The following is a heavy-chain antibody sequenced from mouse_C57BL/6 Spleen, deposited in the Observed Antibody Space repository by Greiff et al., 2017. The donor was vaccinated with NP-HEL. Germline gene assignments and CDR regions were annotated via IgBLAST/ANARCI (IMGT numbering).Heavy chain of an antibody. CDR3: ARPALITTVVAPFAY. Sequence: QVQLQQSGAELARPGASVKMSCKASGYTFTSYTMHWVKQRPGQGLEWIGYINPSSGYTKYNQKFKDKATLTADKSSSTAYMQLSSLTSEDSAVYYCARPALITTVVAPFAYWGQGTLVTVSA. CDR2: INPSSGYT. D-gene: IGHD1-1*01. V-gene: IGHV1-4*01. J-gene: IGHJ3*01. CDR1: GYTFTSYT.